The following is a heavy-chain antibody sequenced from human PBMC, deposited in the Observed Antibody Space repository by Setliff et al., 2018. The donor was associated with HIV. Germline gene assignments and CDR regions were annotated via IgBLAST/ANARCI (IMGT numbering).Heavy chain of an antibody. Sequence: PSETLSLTCTVSGGSISSGGYYWSWIRRHPGKGLEWIGYISYSGGTYYKPSLKSRVTISVDTSKNQLSLKLSSVTAADTAVYYCARVPSIETILFDSWGQGTLVTVSS. CDR1: GGSISSGGYY. D-gene: IGHD2-2*02. CDR2: ISYSGGT. J-gene: IGHJ4*02. CDR3: ARVPSIETILFDS. V-gene: IGHV4-31*03.